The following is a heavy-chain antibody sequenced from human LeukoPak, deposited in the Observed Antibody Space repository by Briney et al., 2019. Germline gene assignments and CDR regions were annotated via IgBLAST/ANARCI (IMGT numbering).Heavy chain of an antibody. CDR2: ISSSGSTI. J-gene: IGHJ4*02. CDR1: GFTFSDYY. V-gene: IGHV3-11*04. Sequence: GGSLRLSCAASGFTFSDYYMSWIRQAPGKGLEWVSYISSSGSTIYYADSVKGRFTISRDNAKNSLYLQVNSLRAEDTAVYYCARDGYSHSSGYNFDYWGQGTLVTVSS. D-gene: IGHD3-22*01. CDR3: ARDGYSHSSGYNFDY.